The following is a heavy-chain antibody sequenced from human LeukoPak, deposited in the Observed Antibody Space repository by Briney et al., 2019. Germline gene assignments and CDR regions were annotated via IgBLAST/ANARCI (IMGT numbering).Heavy chain of an antibody. V-gene: IGHV4-34*01. D-gene: IGHD6-19*01. CDR1: GGSFSGYY. J-gene: IGHJ2*01. Sequence: SETLSLTCAVYGGSFSGYYWSWIRQPPGKGLEWIGEINHSGSTNYNPSLKSRVTISVDTSKNQFSLQLNSVTPEDTAVYYCARENYSSGWSHWYFDLWGRGTLVTVSS. CDR2: INHSGST. CDR3: ARENYSSGWSHWYFDL.